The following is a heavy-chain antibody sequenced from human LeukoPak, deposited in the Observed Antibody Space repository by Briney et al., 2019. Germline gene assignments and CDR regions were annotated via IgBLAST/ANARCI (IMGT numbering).Heavy chain of an antibody. CDR2: ISYDGSNK. J-gene: IGHJ4*02. CDR3: AKAGAVVVVAAKYFDY. V-gene: IGHV3-30*18. CDR1: GFTFSSYG. D-gene: IGHD2-15*01. Sequence: PGGSLRLSCAASGFTFSSYGMHWVRQAPGKGLEWVAVISYDGSNKYYADSVKGRFTISRDNSKNTLYLQMNSLRAEDTAVYYCAKAGAVVVVAAKYFDYWGQGTLVTVSS.